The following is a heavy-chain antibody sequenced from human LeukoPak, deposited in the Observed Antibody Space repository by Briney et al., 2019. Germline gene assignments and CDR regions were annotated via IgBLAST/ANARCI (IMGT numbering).Heavy chain of an antibody. CDR2: ISRSGSTK. V-gene: IGHV3-11*01. CDR3: AKDYTLRRRGYYYYMDV. D-gene: IGHD3-16*01. CDR1: GFTFSDYN. J-gene: IGHJ6*03. Sequence: PGGSLRLSCAASGFTFSDYNMRWIRQAPGKGLEWVSSISRSGSTKYYADSVKGRFTISRDNAKNSLFLQMNSLRAEDTAVYYCAKDYTLRRRGYYYYMDVWGKGTTVTVSS.